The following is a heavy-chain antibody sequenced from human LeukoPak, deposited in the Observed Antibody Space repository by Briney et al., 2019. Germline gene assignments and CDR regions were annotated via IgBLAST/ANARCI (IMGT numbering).Heavy chain of an antibody. CDR3: ASGVYGPNDY. D-gene: IGHD3-16*01. Sequence: GGSLRLSCAASGFTFSSHSMNWVRQAPGKGLEWVSSISSSSSYIYYADSVNGRFTISRDNAKNSLYLQMNRLRAEDTAVYYCASGVYGPNDYWGQGTLVTVSS. J-gene: IGHJ4*02. V-gene: IGHV3-21*01. CDR1: GFTFSSHS. CDR2: ISSSSSYI.